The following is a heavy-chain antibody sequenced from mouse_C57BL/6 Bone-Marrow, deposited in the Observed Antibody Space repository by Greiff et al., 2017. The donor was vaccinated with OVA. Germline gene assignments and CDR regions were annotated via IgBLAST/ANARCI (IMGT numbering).Heavy chain of an antibody. V-gene: IGHV14-4*01. J-gene: IGHJ2*01. Sequence: EVKLQESGAELVRPGASVKLSCTASGFNIKDDYMHWVKQRPEQGLEWIGWIDPENGDTEYASKFQGKATITADTSSNTAYLQLSSLTSEDTAVYYCTSAYDGYSLDYWGQGTTLTVSS. CDR2: IDPENGDT. CDR3: TSAYDGYSLDY. D-gene: IGHD2-3*01. CDR1: GFNIKDDY.